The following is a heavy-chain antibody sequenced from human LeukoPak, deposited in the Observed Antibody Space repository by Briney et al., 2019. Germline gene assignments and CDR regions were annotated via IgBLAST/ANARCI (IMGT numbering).Heavy chain of an antibody. CDR3: AKASPSGSYYNPFDY. D-gene: IGHD3-10*01. CDR1: GFSFDGYA. Sequence: GGSLRLSCAASGFSFDGYAMHWVRQAPGKGLESVSSISWNINTVAYADSVKGRFTISRDNVKNSLYLQMNSLRGDDTALYYCAKASPSGSYYNPFDYWGQGALVTVSS. V-gene: IGHV3-9*01. J-gene: IGHJ4*02. CDR2: ISWNINTV.